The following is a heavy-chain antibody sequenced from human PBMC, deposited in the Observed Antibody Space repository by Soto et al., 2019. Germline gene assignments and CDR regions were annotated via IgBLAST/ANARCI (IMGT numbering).Heavy chain of an antibody. CDR3: ARVSFETSGYADY. V-gene: IGHV1-3*01. CDR2: INAANGNT. Sequence: VASVKVSCKASGYIFSTYTMHWVRQAPGQRLEWVGWINAANGNTKYSQNFQGRVTISRDTSASTAYLELSSLRSEDTAVYYCARVSFETSGYADYWGQGTLVTVSS. J-gene: IGHJ4*02. CDR1: GYIFSTYT. D-gene: IGHD3-22*01.